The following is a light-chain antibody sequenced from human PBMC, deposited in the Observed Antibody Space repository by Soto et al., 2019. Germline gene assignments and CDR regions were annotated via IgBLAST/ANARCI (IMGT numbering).Light chain of an antibody. CDR3: SSYTSGSTWV. V-gene: IGLV2-14*01. CDR1: SSDVGAYNY. J-gene: IGLJ3*02. Sequence: QSALTQPASVAGSPGQSITICCTGTSSDVGAYNYVSWYQQHPGKAPKHMIYEVSNRPSGVSNRFSGSKSGNTASLTISGFQAEDEGEYHCSSYTSGSTWVFVVGTKVTVL. CDR2: EVS.